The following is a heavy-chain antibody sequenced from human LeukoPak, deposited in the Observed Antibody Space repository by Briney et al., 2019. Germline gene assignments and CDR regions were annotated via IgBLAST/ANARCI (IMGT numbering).Heavy chain of an antibody. J-gene: IGHJ3*02. Sequence: SETLSLTCTVSGVSISSSSYYWGWIRQPPGKGLEWIGSIYHSGSTYYNPPLKSRVTISVDRSKNQFSLKLSSVTAADTAVYYCARGLGSPTGAFDIWGQGTMVTVSS. V-gene: IGHV4-39*07. D-gene: IGHD1-14*01. CDR2: IYHSGST. CDR1: GVSISSSSYY. CDR3: ARGLGSPTGAFDI.